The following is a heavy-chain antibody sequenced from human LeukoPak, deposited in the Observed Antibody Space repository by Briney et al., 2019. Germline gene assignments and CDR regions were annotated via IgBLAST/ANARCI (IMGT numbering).Heavy chain of an antibody. CDR1: GGSISSSSYY. V-gene: IGHV4-39*07. Sequence: SETLSLTCAVSGGSISSSSYYWGWIRQPPGKGLEWIGSIYYSGSTYYNPSLKSRVTISVDTSKNQFSQKLSSVTAADTAVYYCARDLSGSYHDAFDIWGQGTMVTVSS. D-gene: IGHD1-26*01. CDR3: ARDLSGSYHDAFDI. J-gene: IGHJ3*02. CDR2: IYYSGST.